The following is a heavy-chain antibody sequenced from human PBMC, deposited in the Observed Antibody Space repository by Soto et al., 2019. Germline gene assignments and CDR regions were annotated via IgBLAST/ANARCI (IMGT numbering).Heavy chain of an antibody. J-gene: IGHJ6*02. V-gene: IGHV4-39*01. CDR2: IYYSGST. CDR3: ARQSGGSYYKRYYYYGMDV. Sequence: PETLSLTCTVSGGSISRSSYYWGWIRQPPGKGLEWIGSIYYSGSTYYNPSLKSRVTISVDTSKNQFSLKLSSVTAADTAVYYCARQSGGSYYKRYYYYGMDVWGQGTTVTVSS. CDR1: GGSISRSSYY. D-gene: IGHD1-26*01.